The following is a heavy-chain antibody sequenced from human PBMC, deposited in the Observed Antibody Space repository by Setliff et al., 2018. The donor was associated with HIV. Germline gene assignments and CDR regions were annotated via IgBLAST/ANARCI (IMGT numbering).Heavy chain of an antibody. V-gene: IGHV4-34*01. Sequence: PSETLSLTCAVSGGSFSAYYWTWIRQSPHKGLEWVGEIDHTGSAYYNPSPTSRVTISVDTSKNRFSLELSSVTAADTALYYCARGPRVSAAVVETPSAYWGQGTRVTVSS. CDR3: ARGPRVSAAVVETPSAY. CDR2: IDHTGSA. D-gene: IGHD6-19*01. CDR1: GGSFSAYY. J-gene: IGHJ4*02.